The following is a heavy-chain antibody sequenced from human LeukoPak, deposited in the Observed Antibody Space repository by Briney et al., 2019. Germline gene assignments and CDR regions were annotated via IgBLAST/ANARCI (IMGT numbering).Heavy chain of an antibody. Sequence: SETLSLTCAVYGGSFSGYFWNWIRQPPGKGLEWIGEINHSGSTNYNPSLKSRVTISVDRSKNQFSLKLSSVTAADTAVYYCARAPYCSSTSCYQFYFDYWGQGTLVTVSS. V-gene: IGHV4-34*01. CDR1: GGSFSGYF. CDR3: ARAPYCSSTSCYQFYFDY. J-gene: IGHJ4*02. D-gene: IGHD2-2*01. CDR2: INHSGST.